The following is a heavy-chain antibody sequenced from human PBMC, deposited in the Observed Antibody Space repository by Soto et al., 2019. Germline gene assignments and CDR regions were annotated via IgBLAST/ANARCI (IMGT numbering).Heavy chain of an antibody. CDR2: ISYDGNNK. CDR3: AKDRVGSSYYYGMDV. CDR1: GFTFSNYG. Sequence: QVQLVESGGGVVQPGRSLRLSCAASGFTFSNYGIHWVRQAPGKGLEWVAVISYDGNNKFYADSVKGRFTISRDNSRNTVFLQMNSLTAEDTAVYYCAKDRVGSSYYYGMDVWGQGTTVTVSS. V-gene: IGHV3-30*18. D-gene: IGHD6-13*01. J-gene: IGHJ6*02.